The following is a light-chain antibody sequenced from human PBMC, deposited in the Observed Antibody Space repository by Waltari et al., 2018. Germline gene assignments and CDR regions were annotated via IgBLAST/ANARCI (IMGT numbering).Light chain of an antibody. CDR1: SGSLASNY. J-gene: IGLJ2*01. CDR2: EDN. V-gene: IGLV6-57*01. CDR3: QSYDSSNHVV. Sequence: NFMLTQPHSLSESPAKTVTISCTRSSGSLASNYVQWYQQRPGSSPTTVIYEDNQRPSGVPDRFSGSIDSSSNSASLTISGLKTEDEADYYCQSYDSSNHVVFGGGTKLTVL.